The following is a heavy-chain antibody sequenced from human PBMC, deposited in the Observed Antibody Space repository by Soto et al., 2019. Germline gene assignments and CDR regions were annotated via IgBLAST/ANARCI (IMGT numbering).Heavy chain of an antibody. Sequence: PSETLSLTCTVSGGSISSYYWSWIRQPPGKGLEWIGYIYYSGSTNYNPSLKSRVTISVDTSKNQFSLKLSSVTAADTAVYYCARRGREWLTSFDYWGQGTLVTRLL. V-gene: IGHV4-59*01. D-gene: IGHD6-19*01. J-gene: IGHJ4*02. CDR3: ARRGREWLTSFDY. CDR2: IYYSGST. CDR1: GGSISSYY.